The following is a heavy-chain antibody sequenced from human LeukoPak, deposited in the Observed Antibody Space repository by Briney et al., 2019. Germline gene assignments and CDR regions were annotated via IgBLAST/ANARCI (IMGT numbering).Heavy chain of an antibody. D-gene: IGHD6-19*01. CDR2: IIPILGIA. V-gene: IGHV1-69*04. CDR1: GGTVISYA. J-gene: IGHJ4*02. CDR3: ARFPGDSYSSGESY. Sequence: GASVNVSCKASGGTVISYAISWVRQAPGQGLEWMGRIIPILGIANYAQKFQGRVTITADKSTSTAYMELSSLRSEDTAVYYCARFPGDSYSSGESYWGQGTLVTVSS.